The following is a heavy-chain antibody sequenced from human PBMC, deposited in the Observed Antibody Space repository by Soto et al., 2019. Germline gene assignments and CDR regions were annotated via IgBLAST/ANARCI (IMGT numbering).Heavy chain of an antibody. V-gene: IGHV4-31*03. D-gene: IGHD6-19*01. Sequence: SETLSLTCTVPGGSISSGGYYWSWIRQHPGKGLEWIGYIYYSGSTYYNPSLKSRVTISVDTSKNQFSLKLSSVTAADTAVYYCARVRSVAGHIDYWGQGTLVTVSS. CDR3: ARVRSVAGHIDY. J-gene: IGHJ4*02. CDR2: IYYSGST. CDR1: GGSISSGGYY.